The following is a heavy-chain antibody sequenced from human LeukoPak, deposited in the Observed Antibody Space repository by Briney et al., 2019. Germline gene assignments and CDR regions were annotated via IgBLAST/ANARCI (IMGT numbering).Heavy chain of an antibody. J-gene: IGHJ3*02. Sequence: GGSLRLSCAASGFTFSSYGMHWVRQAPGKGLEWVAFIRYDGSNKYYADSVKGRFTISRDNSKNTLYLQMNSLRAEDTAVYYCAKDSYYDILTGYYRNAASFDIWGQGTMVTVSS. CDR3: AKDSYYDILTGYYRNAASFDI. V-gene: IGHV3-30*02. CDR1: GFTFSSYG. D-gene: IGHD3-9*01. CDR2: IRYDGSNK.